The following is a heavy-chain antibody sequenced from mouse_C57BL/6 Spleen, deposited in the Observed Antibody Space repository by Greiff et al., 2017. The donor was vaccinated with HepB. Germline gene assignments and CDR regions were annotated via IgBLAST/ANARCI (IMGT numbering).Heavy chain of an antibody. CDR3: ARTGIYALDY. CDR2: IDPSDSYT. Sequence: QVQLQQPVAELVMPGASVKLSCKASGYTFTSYWMHWVKQRPGQGLEWIGEIDPSDSYTNYNQKFKGKSTLTVDKSSSTAYMQLSSLTSEDSAVYYCARTGIYALDYWGIGTSVTVSS. V-gene: IGHV1-69*01. CDR1: GYTFTSYW. D-gene: IGHD4-1*01. J-gene: IGHJ4*01.